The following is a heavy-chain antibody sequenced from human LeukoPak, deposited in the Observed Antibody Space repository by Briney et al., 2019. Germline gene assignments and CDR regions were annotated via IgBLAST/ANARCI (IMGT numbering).Heavy chain of an antibody. D-gene: IGHD3-16*01. CDR3: ARFTPQGYGWGGYNRFDP. V-gene: IGHV4-59*01. J-gene: IGHJ5*02. CDR2: IYYSGST. CDR1: GGSISSYY. Sequence: SETLSLTCTVSGGSISSYYWNWIRQPPGKGLEWIGYIYYSGSTNYNPSLESRVTISVDTSKNQFSLNLTSVTAADTAVYYCARFTPQGYGWGGYNRFDPWGQGTLVTVSS.